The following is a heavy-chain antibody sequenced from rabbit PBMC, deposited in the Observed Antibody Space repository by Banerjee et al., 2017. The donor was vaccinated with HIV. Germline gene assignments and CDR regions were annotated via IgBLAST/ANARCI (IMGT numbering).Heavy chain of an antibody. V-gene: IGHV1S45*01. D-gene: IGHD2-1*01. CDR3: ARGNSYDASGERKSFNL. J-gene: IGHJ4*01. CDR1: GFSFSNKYV. Sequence: QEQLEESGGDLVKPEGSLTLTCTASGFSFSNKYVMCWVRQAPGKGLEWIGCINSSSRNVVYAIWATVRFTISKTSSTTLTLQMTSLTAADTSSYFWARGNSYDASGERKSFNLWGPGPLVTVS. CDR2: INSSSRNV.